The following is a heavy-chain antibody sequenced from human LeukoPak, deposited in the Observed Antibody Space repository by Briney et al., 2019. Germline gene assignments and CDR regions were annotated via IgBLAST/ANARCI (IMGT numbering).Heavy chain of an antibody. J-gene: IGHJ4*02. CDR2: IIPIFGTA. D-gene: IGHD3-9*01. V-gene: IGHV1-69*13. CDR1: GGTFSSYA. Sequence: GASVKVSCKASGGTFSSYAISWVRQAPGQGLEWMGGIIPIFGTANYAQKFQGRVTITVDESTSTAYMELSRLRSDDTAVYYCATLYDILTGYYKGYFDYWGQGTLVTVSS. CDR3: ATLYDILTGYYKGYFDY.